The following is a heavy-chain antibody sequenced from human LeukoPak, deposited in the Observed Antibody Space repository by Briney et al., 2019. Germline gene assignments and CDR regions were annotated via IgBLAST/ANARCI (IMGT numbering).Heavy chain of an antibody. Sequence: SETLSLTCTVSGGSISSYYWSWIRQPPGKGLEWIGYIYYSGSTNYNPSLKSRVTISVDTSKNQFSPKLSSVTAADTAVYYCARRYCSSTSCYPDYWGQGTLVTVSS. J-gene: IGHJ4*02. V-gene: IGHV4-59*01. D-gene: IGHD2-2*01. CDR1: GGSISSYY. CDR3: ARRYCSSTSCYPDY. CDR2: IYYSGST.